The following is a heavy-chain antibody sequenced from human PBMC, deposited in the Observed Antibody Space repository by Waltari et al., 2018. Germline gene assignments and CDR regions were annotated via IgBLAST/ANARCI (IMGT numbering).Heavy chain of an antibody. J-gene: IGHJ4*02. V-gene: IGHV4-38-2*01. CDR2: NYHSGST. CDR3: ARYDSGSYGRLFDY. CDR1: GYSISSGYY. D-gene: IGHD1-26*01. Sequence: QVQLQESGPGLVKPSETLSLTCAVSGYSISSGYYWGWIRQPPGKGLEWIGSNYHSGSTYYNPSLNRRVTISVDTSKNQFSLKLSSVTAADTAVYYCARYDSGSYGRLFDYWGQGTLVTVSS.